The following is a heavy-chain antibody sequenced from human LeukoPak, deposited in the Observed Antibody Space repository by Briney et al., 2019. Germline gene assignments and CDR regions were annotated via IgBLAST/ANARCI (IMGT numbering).Heavy chain of an antibody. Sequence: RASVKVSCKASGGTFSSYAISWVRRAPGQGLEWMGGIIPIFGTANYAQKFQGRVTITADESTSTAYMELSSLRSEDTAVYYCASSRGYSYGPGGGMDVWGQGTTVTVSS. CDR1: GGTFSSYA. CDR3: ASSRGYSYGPGGGMDV. CDR2: IIPIFGTA. J-gene: IGHJ6*02. V-gene: IGHV1-69*13. D-gene: IGHD5-18*01.